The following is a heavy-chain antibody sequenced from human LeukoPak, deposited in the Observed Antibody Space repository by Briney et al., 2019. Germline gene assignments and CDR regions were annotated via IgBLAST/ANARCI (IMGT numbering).Heavy chain of an antibody. D-gene: IGHD2-2*01. CDR3: ANSIVVVPAALDY. Sequence: GGSLRLSCAASGFTFSSYAMSWVRQAPGKGLEWVSAISGSGGSTYYADSVKGRFTISRDNSKNTLYLQMNSLRAEDTAVYYCANSIVVVPAALDYWGRGTLVTVSS. CDR1: GFTFSSYA. V-gene: IGHV3-23*01. CDR2: ISGSGGST. J-gene: IGHJ4*02.